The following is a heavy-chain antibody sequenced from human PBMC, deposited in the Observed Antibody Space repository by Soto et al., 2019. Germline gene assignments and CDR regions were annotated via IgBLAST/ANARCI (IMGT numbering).Heavy chain of an antibody. Sequence: GGSLRLSCAASGFTFSDYYMNWIRQAPGKGLEWVSYISSGAITIYYADSVKGRFTISRDNAKNSLYLQMNSLRAEDTAVYYCAGQYSSSSVEFWGQGTLVTVSS. D-gene: IGHD6-6*01. CDR2: ISSGAITI. V-gene: IGHV3-11*01. CDR1: GFTFSDYY. CDR3: AGQYSSSSVEF. J-gene: IGHJ4*02.